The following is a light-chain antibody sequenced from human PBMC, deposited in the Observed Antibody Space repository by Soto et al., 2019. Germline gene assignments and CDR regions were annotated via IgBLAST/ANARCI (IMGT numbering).Light chain of an antibody. J-gene: IGKJ1*01. CDR2: EAS. CDR3: QHYNSYSEA. Sequence: DIQMTQSPSTLSGSVGGRLSITCRASQTISSWLAWYQQKPGKAPKLLIYEASTLKSGVPSRFSGSGSGTEFTLTISSLQPDDFATYYCQHYNSYSEAFGQGTKVDIK. CDR1: QTISSW. V-gene: IGKV1-5*03.